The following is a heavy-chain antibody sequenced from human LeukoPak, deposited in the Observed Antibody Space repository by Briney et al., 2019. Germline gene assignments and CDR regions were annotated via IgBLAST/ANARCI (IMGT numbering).Heavy chain of an antibody. CDR3: ARDPFPVSASSPAY. D-gene: IGHD1-26*01. V-gene: IGHV3-30*03. Sequence: GGSLRLSCAASGFTFSSYGMHWVRQAPGKGLEWVAVVSYDGSNKYYADSVRGRFTISRDNSKDTLYLQMNSLRAEDTAVYYCARDPFPVSASSPAYWGQGTLVTVSS. CDR1: GFTFSSYG. CDR2: VSYDGSNK. J-gene: IGHJ4*02.